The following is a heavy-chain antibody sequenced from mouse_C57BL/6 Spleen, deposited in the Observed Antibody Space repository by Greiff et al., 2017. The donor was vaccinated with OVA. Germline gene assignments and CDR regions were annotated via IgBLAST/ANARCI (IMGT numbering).Heavy chain of an antibody. CDR1: GFTFSSYA. Sequence: EVKLMESGGGLVKPGGSLKLSCAASGFTFSSYAMSWVRQTPEKRLEWVATISDGGSYTYYPDNVKGRFTISRDNAKNNLYLQMSHLKSEDTAMYYCARSYDYPFDYWGQGTTLTVSS. CDR3: ARSYDYPFDY. J-gene: IGHJ2*01. V-gene: IGHV5-4*03. CDR2: ISDGGSYT. D-gene: IGHD2-4*01.